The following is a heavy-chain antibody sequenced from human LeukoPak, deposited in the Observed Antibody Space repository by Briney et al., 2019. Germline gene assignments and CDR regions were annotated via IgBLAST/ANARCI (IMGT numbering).Heavy chain of an antibody. D-gene: IGHD5/OR15-5a*01. CDR3: ARDKGLPQAFDL. CDR2: ISYSGTT. V-gene: IGHV4-59*01. CDR1: GGSISSFY. J-gene: IGHJ3*01. Sequence: PSETLSLTCTVSGGSISSFYWSWIRQPPGKRLEYIGYISYSGTTSYNPSLKSRVTISVDTSKNQFSLKLTSVTAADAAVYYCARDKGLPQAFDLWGQGTMVTVSS.